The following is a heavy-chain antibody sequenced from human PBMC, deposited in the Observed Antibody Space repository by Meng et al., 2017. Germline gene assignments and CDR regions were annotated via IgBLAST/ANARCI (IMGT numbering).Heavy chain of an antibody. CDR2: INNDGSDT. CDR1: GFTFSNYW. CDR3: ARGEYHFESSGYYTH. Sequence: GESLKISCGASGFTFSNYWMHWVRQAPGKGLVWVSRINNDGSDTAYADSVKGRFTISRDNAKNTQFLQMNSLRAEDTAEYYCARGEYHFESSGYYTHWGQGTLVTVSS. D-gene: IGHD3-22*01. J-gene: IGHJ4*02. V-gene: IGHV3-74*01.